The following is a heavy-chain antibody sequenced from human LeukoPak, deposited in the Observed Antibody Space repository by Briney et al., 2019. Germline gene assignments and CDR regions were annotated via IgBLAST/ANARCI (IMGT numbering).Heavy chain of an antibody. Sequence: ASVKVSCKASGYTFTGYYMHWVRQAPGQGLEWMGWINPNSGGTNYAQKFQGRVTMTRDTSISTAYMELSRLRSDDTAVYYCARIAVAGPCFDYWGQGTLVTVSS. J-gene: IGHJ4*02. V-gene: IGHV1-2*02. CDR2: INPNSGGT. D-gene: IGHD6-19*01. CDR3: ARIAVAGPCFDY. CDR1: GYTFTGYY.